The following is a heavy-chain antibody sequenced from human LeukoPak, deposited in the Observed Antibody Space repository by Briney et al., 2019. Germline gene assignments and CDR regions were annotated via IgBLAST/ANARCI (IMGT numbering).Heavy chain of an antibody. CDR3: AKVRRNYDFWTTDY. CDR1: GFTFTSFA. CDR2: ISGSGGST. J-gene: IGHJ4*02. V-gene: IGHV3-23*01. Sequence: PGGSLRLSGEASGFTFTSFAMGGARQAPGRGREGVSAISGSGGSTYYADSVKGRFTISRDNSKNTLYLQMNSLRAEDTAVYYCAKVRRNYDFWTTDYWGQGTLVTVSS. D-gene: IGHD3-3*01.